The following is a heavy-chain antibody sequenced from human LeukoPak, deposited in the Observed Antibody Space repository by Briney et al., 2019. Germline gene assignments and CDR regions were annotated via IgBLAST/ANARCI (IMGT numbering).Heavy chain of an antibody. J-gene: IGHJ4*02. CDR3: ASMGTLIAVAGHGFDY. V-gene: IGHV3-30-3*01. CDR1: GFTFSSYA. Sequence: PGRSLRLSCAASGFTFSSYAMHWVRQAPGKGLEWVAVISYDGSNKYCADSVKGRFTISRDNSKNTLYLQMNSLRAEDTAVYYCASMGTLIAVAGHGFDYWGQGTLVTVSS. D-gene: IGHD6-19*01. CDR2: ISYDGSNK.